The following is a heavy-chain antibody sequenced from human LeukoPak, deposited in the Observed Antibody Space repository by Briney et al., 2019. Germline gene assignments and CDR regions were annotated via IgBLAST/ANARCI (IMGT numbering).Heavy chain of an antibody. CDR3: ARCYGEQQNWFDP. V-gene: IGHV1-8*01. CDR1: GYTFTSYD. D-gene: IGHD4-17*01. CDR2: MNSNSGKT. Sequence: ASVKVSCKASGYTFTSYDINWVRQATGQGLEWMGWMNSNSGKTGYSQKFQGRVTMTRNTSISTAYMEVSSLRSEDTAVYYCARCYGEQQNWFDPWGQGTLVTVSS. J-gene: IGHJ5*02.